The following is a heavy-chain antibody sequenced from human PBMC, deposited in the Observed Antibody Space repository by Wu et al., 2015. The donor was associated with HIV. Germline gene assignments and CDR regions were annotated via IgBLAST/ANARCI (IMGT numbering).Heavy chain of an antibody. Sequence: QVQLVQSRAGVKKPGASVKSPARTFGYTFINNFLHWVRQAPGQGPEWLGVINPRTDSTTYAQSFEARLTIARDTSKNTIYMQLSGLKSDDTAKYFCARERVDYDSAGYRAHRGYYFDYWGQGTLVIVSS. V-gene: IGHV1-46*01. CDR1: GYTFINNF. J-gene: IGHJ4*02. CDR3: ARERVDYDSAGYRAHRGYYFDY. D-gene: IGHD3-22*01. CDR2: INPRTDST.